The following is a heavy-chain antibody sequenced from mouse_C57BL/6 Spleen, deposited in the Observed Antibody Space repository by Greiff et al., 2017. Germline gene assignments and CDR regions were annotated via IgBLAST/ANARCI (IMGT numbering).Heavy chain of an antibody. J-gene: IGHJ4*01. V-gene: IGHV5-6*02. CDR3: ARHRKCSSYDAIDY. CDR1: GFTFSSYG. D-gene: IGHD1-1*01. CDR2: ISSGGSYT. Sequence: EVMLVESGGDLVKPGGSLKLSCAASGFTFSSYGMSWVRQTPDKRLEWVATISSGGSYTYYPDSVKGRFTISRDNAKNTLYLQMSSLKSEDTAMYYCARHRKCSSYDAIDYWGQGTSVTVSS.